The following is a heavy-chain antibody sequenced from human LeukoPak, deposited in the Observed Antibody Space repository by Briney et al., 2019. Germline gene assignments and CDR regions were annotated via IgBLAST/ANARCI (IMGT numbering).Heavy chain of an antibody. CDR1: GGSFSGYY. J-gene: IGHJ5*02. CDR2: INHSGST. D-gene: IGHD3-10*01. CDR3: ARLGEAVRSWFDP. Sequence: SETLSLTCAVYGGSFSGYYWSWIRQPPGKGLEWIGEINHSGSTNYNPSLKSRVTISADTSKNQFSLKLSSVTAADTAVYYCARLGEAVRSWFDPWGQGTLVTVSS. V-gene: IGHV4-34*01.